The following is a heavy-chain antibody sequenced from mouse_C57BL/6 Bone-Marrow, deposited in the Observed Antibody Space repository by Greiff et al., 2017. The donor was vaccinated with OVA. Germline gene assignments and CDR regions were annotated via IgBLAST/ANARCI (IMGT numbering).Heavy chain of an antibody. CDR3: ARHGSTTVVAQEYFDV. D-gene: IGHD1-1*01. V-gene: IGHV5-15*01. CDR1: GFTFSDYG. J-gene: IGHJ1*03. CDR2: ISNLAYSI. Sequence: EVQVVESGGGLVQPGGSLKLSCAASGFTFSDYGMAWVRQAPRKGPEWVAFISNLAYSIYYADTVTGRFTISRENAKNTLYLEMSSLRSEDTAMYYCARHGSTTVVAQEYFDVWGTGTTVTVSS.